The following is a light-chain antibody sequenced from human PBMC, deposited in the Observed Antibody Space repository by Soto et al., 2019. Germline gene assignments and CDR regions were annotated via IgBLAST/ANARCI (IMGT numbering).Light chain of an antibody. J-gene: IGKJ2*01. CDR3: QQYNNWPYT. CDR2: GTS. V-gene: IGKV3-15*01. Sequence: EIVMTQSPVALSVSPGERAALSCRASQSVGRNFAWYQQRPGQAARVLIYGTSTRATGVPARFSGSGSGTDFTLTISSLQSEDFEVYYCQQYNNWPYTFGQGTRLEIK. CDR1: QSVGRN.